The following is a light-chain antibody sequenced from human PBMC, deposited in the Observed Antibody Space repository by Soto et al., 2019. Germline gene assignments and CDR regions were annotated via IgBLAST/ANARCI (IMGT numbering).Light chain of an antibody. V-gene: IGKV1-39*01. CDR1: QSISSY. Sequence: DIQMTQSPSSLSASVGVRVTITCRASQSISSYLNWYQQKPGKAPKLLIYAASSLQSGVPSRFSGSGSGTDFTLTISSLQPEDFATYDCQQGYSTRFAFGPGTKVDIK. CDR2: AAS. CDR3: QQGYSTRFA. J-gene: IGKJ3*01.